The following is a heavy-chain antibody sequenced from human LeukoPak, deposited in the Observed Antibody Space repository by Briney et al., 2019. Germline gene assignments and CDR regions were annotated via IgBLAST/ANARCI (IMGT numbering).Heavy chain of an antibody. CDR2: ISGSGGST. CDR3: AKDKKGIAVAGPRFDP. J-gene: IGHJ5*02. D-gene: IGHD6-19*01. CDR1: GFTFSSYA. V-gene: IGHV3-23*01. Sequence: GGSLRLSCAASGFTFSSYAMSWVRQAPGKGLEWVSAISGSGGSTYYADSVKGRFTISRDNSKNTLYLQMNSLRAGDTAVYYCAKDKKGIAVAGPRFDPWGQGTLVTVSS.